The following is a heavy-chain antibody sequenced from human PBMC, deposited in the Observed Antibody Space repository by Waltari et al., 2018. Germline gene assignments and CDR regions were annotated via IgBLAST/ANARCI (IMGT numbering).Heavy chain of an antibody. V-gene: IGHV3-33*06. CDR1: GFTFRSYG. D-gene: IGHD2-2*01. CDR2: IWYDGSNK. J-gene: IGHJ3*02. Sequence: QVQLVESGGGVVQPGRSLRLSCAASGFTFRSYGMHWVRRAPGKGLEWVAVIWYDGSNKYYADSVKGRFTISRDNSKNTLYLQMNSLRAEDTAVYYCAKSLSSTDDAFDIWGQGTMVTVSS. CDR3: AKSLSSTDDAFDI.